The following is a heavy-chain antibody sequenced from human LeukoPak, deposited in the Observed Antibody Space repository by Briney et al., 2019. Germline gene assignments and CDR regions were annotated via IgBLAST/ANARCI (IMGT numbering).Heavy chain of an antibody. J-gene: IGHJ6*02. V-gene: IGHV5-51*01. Sequence: GESLKISCKGSGYSFTSYWIGWVRQMPGKGLEWMGIIHPGDSDTRYSPSFQGQVTISADKSISTAYLQWSSLKASDTAMYYCARQGRFLEWLPDYYYYGMDVWGQGTTVTVSS. CDR3: ARQGRFLEWLPDYYYYGMDV. CDR1: GYSFTSYW. D-gene: IGHD3-3*01. CDR2: IHPGDSDT.